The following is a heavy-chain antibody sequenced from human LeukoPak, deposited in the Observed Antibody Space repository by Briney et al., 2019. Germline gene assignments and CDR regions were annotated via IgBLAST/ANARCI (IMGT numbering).Heavy chain of an antibody. V-gene: IGHV3-23*01. D-gene: IGHD6-19*01. Sequence: GGSLRLSCAASGFTFSSYAMNWVRQAPGKGLEWVSTVSGSGGTTYYADSVKGRFAISRDNSKNTLYLQMNSLRAEDTAVYYCAKDIEEWLVKGGGCFDYWGQGTLVTVSS. CDR1: GFTFSSYA. CDR2: VSGSGGTT. J-gene: IGHJ4*02. CDR3: AKDIEEWLVKGGGCFDY.